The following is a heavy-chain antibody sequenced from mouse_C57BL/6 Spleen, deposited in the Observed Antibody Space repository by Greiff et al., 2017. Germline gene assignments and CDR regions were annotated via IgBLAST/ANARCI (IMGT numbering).Heavy chain of an antibody. Sequence: VKLQQSGAELVRPGTSVKVSCKASGYAFTNYLIEWVKQRPGQGLEWIGVINPGSGGTNYNEKFKGKAPLTADKSSSPAYMQLSSLTSEDSAVYFGARSGDYYGSSFAYWGQGTLVTVSA. CDR2: INPGSGGT. J-gene: IGHJ3*01. CDR1: GYAFTNYL. D-gene: IGHD1-1*01. V-gene: IGHV1-54*01. CDR3: ARSGDYYGSSFAY.